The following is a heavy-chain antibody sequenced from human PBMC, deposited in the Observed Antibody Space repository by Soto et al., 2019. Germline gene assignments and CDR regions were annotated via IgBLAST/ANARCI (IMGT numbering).Heavy chain of an antibody. Sequence: GGSLRLSCAASGFTFSSYWMSWVRQAPGKGLEWGANIKQAGSKKFYVDSVKGRFTISRDNAKNSLYLQMNSLRAEDTAVYYCARGDGDLDAFDIWGQGTMVTVSS. J-gene: IGHJ3*02. CDR2: IKQAGSKK. CDR3: ARGDGDLDAFDI. V-gene: IGHV3-7*03. D-gene: IGHD3-10*01. CDR1: GFTFSSYW.